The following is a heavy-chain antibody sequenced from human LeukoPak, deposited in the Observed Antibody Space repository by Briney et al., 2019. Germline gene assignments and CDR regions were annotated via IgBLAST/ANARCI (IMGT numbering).Heavy chain of an antibody. Sequence: PSETLSLTCTVSGGSISSYYWSWIRQLPGKGLEWIGSIYYSGSTYYNPSLKSRVTISVDTSKNQFSLKLSSVTAADTAVYYCARVSGYGSGSYYFDYWGQGTLVTVSS. CDR1: GGSISSYY. J-gene: IGHJ4*02. CDR2: IYYSGST. CDR3: ARVSGYGSGSYYFDY. D-gene: IGHD3-10*01. V-gene: IGHV4-59*01.